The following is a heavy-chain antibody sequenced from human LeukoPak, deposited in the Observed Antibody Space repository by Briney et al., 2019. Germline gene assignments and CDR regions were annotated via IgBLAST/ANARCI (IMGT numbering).Heavy chain of an antibody. CDR1: GGSISSSNW. D-gene: IGHD2-15*01. CDR2: IYHSGST. Sequence: PSETLSLTCAVSGGSISSSNWWSWVRQPPGKGLEWIGEIYHSGSTNYNPSLKSRVTISVDKSKNQFSLKLSSVTAADTAVYYCARSSWDCSGGSCYSDYWGQGTLVTVSS. V-gene: IGHV4-4*02. J-gene: IGHJ4*02. CDR3: ARSSWDCSGGSCYSDY.